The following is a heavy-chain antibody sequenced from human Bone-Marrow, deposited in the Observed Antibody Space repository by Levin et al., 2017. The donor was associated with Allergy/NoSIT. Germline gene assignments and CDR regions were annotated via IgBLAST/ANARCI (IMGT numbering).Heavy chain of an antibody. V-gene: IGHV3-53*01. CDR2: IYSGGYT. J-gene: IGHJ3*02. CDR1: GFVVNSRY. CDR3: AATSYDSLAGNFGAHAFNM. D-gene: IGHD3-3*01. Sequence: GGSLRLSCVASGFVVNSRYMSWVRQAPGKGLEWVSVIYSGGYTQYADSVKGRFTISRDRSQNPVFLQMNGLGAEDPAVYYFAATSYDSLAGNFGAHAFNMWGRGTFVSVSS.